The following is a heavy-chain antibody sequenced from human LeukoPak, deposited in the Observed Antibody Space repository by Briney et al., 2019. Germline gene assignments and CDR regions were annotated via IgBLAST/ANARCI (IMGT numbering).Heavy chain of an antibody. CDR1: GFTFSSYA. V-gene: IGHV3-30-3*01. CDR2: ISYDGSNK. D-gene: IGHD5-18*01. Sequence: GRSPRLSCAASGFTFSSYAMHWVRQAPGKGLEWVAVISYDGSNKYYADSVKGRFTISRDNSKNTLYLQMNSLRAEDTAVYYCARDHFGGYSYGYPDYWGQGTLVTVSS. J-gene: IGHJ4*02. CDR3: ARDHFGGYSYGYPDY.